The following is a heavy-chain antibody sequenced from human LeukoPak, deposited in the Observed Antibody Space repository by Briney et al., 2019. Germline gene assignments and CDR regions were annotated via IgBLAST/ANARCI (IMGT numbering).Heavy chain of an antibody. J-gene: IGHJ4*02. CDR3: AKDVAIKGD. V-gene: IGHV3-23*01. CDR2: ISGSGGST. Sequence: GGSLRLSCEASGFTFSIYTMSWVRQAPGKGLEWVSAISGSGGSTYYADAVKGRFTISRDNPKNTLYLQMNNLRAEDTAIYYCAKDVAIKGDWGQGTLVTVS. CDR1: GFTFSIYT. D-gene: IGHD5-12*01.